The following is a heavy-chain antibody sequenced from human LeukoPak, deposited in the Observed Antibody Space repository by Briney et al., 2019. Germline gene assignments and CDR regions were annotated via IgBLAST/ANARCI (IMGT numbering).Heavy chain of an antibody. CDR1: GYTFTGYY. CDR3: ARGGYSGYERDYYYYYYMDV. CDR2: INPNSGGT. J-gene: IGHJ6*03. V-gene: IGHV1-2*02. D-gene: IGHD5-12*01. Sequence: PGASVKVSCKASGYTFTGYYMHWVRQAPGQGPEWMGWINPNSGGTNYAQKFQGRVTMTRDTSISTAYMELSRLRSDDTAVYYCARGGYSGYERDYYYYYYMDVWGKGTTVTVSS.